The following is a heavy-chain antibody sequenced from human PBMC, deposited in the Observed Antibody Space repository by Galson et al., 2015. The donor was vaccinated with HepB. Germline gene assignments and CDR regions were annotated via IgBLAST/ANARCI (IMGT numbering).Heavy chain of an antibody. J-gene: IGHJ3*02. CDR1: GFTFSSYA. D-gene: IGHD3-22*01. CDR3: ARTVMPYDSSGSDAFDI. V-gene: IGHV3-30*04. CDR2: ISYDGSNK. Sequence: SLRLSCAASGFTFSSYAMHWVRQAPGKGLEWVAVISYDGSNKYYADSVKGRFTISRDNSKNTLYLQMNSLRAEDTAVYYCARTVMPYDSSGSDAFDIWGQGTMVTVSP.